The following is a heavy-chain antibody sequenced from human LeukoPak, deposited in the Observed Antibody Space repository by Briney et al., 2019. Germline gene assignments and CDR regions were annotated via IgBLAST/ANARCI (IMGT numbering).Heavy chain of an antibody. J-gene: IGHJ4*02. CDR3: ASGWSSSWYCFDY. D-gene: IGHD6-13*01. Sequence: PSETLSLTCAVSGYSISSSYYWGWIRQPPEKGLEWIGSIYHSGSTYYNPSFKSRVTTSVDTSRNQFSLKLRSVTAADTAVYYCASGWSSSWYCFDYWGQGTLVTVSS. CDR1: GYSISSSYY. CDR2: IYHSGST. V-gene: IGHV4-38-2*01.